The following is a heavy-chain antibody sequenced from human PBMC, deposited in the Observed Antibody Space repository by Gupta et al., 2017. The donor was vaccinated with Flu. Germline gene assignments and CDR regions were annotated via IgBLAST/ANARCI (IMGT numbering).Heavy chain of an antibody. Sequence: QVQLVQSGAEVKKPGASVKVSCKASGYTFTSYDINWVRQATGQGLEWMGWMNPNSGNTGYAQKFQSRVTMTRNTSISTAYMELSSLRSEDTAVYYCARGLRDIVATIYGYWGQGTLVTVSS. CDR2: MNPNSGNT. CDR3: ARGLRDIVATIYGY. J-gene: IGHJ4*02. V-gene: IGHV1-8*01. D-gene: IGHD5-12*01. CDR1: GYTFTSYD.